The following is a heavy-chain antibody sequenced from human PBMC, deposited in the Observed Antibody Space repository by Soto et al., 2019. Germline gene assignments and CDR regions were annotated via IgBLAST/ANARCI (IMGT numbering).Heavy chain of an antibody. V-gene: IGHV3-7*03. Sequence: PGGSLRRSCAPSGFTFSNYWMTWVRQAPGKGLEWVANINRDGSDNYLVDSLKGRFTISRDNAKNSLYLQRNSLRAEDTAIYYCAHLKVIEGDDFDYWGQGTLVTVAS. J-gene: IGHJ4*02. CDR1: GFTFSNYW. D-gene: IGHD2-21*01. CDR3: AHLKVIEGDDFDY. CDR2: INRDGSDN.